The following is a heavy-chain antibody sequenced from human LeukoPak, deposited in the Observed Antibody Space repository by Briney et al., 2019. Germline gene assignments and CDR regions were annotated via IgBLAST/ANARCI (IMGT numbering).Heavy chain of an antibody. D-gene: IGHD5-18*01. CDR1: GGTFSSYA. CDR2: IIPILGIA. V-gene: IGHV1-69*04. CDR3: ARADSYGYSYYYYGMDV. J-gene: IGHJ6*02. Sequence: SVKVSCKASGGTFSSYAISWVRQAPGQGLEWMGRIIPILGIANYAQKFQGRVTITADKSTSTAYMELSSLRSEDTAVYYCARADSYGYSYYYYGMDVWGQGTTVTVSS.